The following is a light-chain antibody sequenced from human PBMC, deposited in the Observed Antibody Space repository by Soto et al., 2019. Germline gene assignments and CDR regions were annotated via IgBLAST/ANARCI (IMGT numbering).Light chain of an antibody. Sequence: QSALPQPASVSGSPGQSIIISFTGTSRDVGGYNYVSWYQQHPGKAPKLIIYNVTNWPSGVSSRFSGSKSGNTASLTISGLQADDEADYYCSSYTGSDNLVLFGGGTKLTVL. CDR3: SSYTGSDNLVL. CDR1: SRDVGGYNY. CDR2: NVT. V-gene: IGLV2-14*01. J-gene: IGLJ2*01.